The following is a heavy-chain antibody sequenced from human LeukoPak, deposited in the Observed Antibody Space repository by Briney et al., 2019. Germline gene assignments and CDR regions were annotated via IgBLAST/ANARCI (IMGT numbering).Heavy chain of an antibody. CDR3: AANRISAYHLYSFAS. CDR2: IVVGSGNT. Sequence: SVKVSCKASGFTFTSSAVQWVRQARGQRLEWIGWIVVGSGNTNYAQKFQERVTITRDMSTSTAYMELSSLRSEDTAVYYCAANRISAYHLYSFASWGQGPLAPASS. CDR1: GFTFTSSA. J-gene: IGHJ4*02. V-gene: IGHV1-58*01. D-gene: IGHD5-12*01.